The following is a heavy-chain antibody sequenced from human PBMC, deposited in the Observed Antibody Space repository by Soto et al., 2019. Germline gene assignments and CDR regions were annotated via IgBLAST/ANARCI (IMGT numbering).Heavy chain of an antibody. D-gene: IGHD6-6*01. V-gene: IGHV3-23*01. Sequence: EVQLLESGGGLVQPGGSLRLSCAASGFTFSSYAMSWVRQAPGKGLEWVSAISGSGGSTYYADSVKGRFTISRDNSKNTLYLQMYSLRAEDTAVYYCAKHQLVPGRYYGMDVWGQGTTVTVSS. J-gene: IGHJ6*02. CDR3: AKHQLVPGRYYGMDV. CDR1: GFTFSSYA. CDR2: ISGSGGST.